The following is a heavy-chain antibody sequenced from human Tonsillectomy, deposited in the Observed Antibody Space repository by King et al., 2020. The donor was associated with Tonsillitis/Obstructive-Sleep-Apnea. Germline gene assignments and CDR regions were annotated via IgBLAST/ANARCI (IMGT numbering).Heavy chain of an antibody. Sequence: MQLQESGPGLVKPSGTLSLTCAVSGGSISSSNWWSWVRQPPGKGLEWIGEINNSGSTDYNPSLKSRGSISVDKSKNHFSLKVNSVTAADTAMYYCAGGSGYDAFDYWGQGTLVTVSS. D-gene: IGHD5-12*01. CDR2: INNSGST. J-gene: IGHJ4*02. CDR1: GGSISSSNW. V-gene: IGHV4-4*02. CDR3: AGGSGYDAFDY.